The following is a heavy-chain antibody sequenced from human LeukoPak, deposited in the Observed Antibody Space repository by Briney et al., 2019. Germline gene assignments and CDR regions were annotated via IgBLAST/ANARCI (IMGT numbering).Heavy chain of an antibody. D-gene: IGHD1-26*01. CDR3: AREASGSYFAN. J-gene: IGHJ4*02. CDR1: GFTFSSYE. CDR2: IYGGGST. Sequence: PGGSLRLSCAASGFTFSSYEMNWVRQAPGKGLEWVSVIYGGGSTYYAHSVKGRFTISRDNSRNTLYLKMNNLRAEDTAVYYCAREASGSYFANWGQGTLVTVSS. V-gene: IGHV3-53*01.